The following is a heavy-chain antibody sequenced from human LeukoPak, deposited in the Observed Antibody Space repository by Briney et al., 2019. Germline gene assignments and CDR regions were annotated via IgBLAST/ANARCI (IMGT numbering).Heavy chain of an antibody. D-gene: IGHD3-22*01. V-gene: IGHV3-30*18. CDR3: AKDRDYDSSGIFDY. CDR2: ISHDGSNK. CDR1: GFTFSSYG. Sequence: GGSLRLSCAASGFTFSSYGMHWVRQAPGKGLEWVAVISHDGSNKYYADSVKGRFTISRDNSKNTLYLQMNSLRAEDTAVYYCAKDRDYDSSGIFDYWGQGTLVTVSS. J-gene: IGHJ4*02.